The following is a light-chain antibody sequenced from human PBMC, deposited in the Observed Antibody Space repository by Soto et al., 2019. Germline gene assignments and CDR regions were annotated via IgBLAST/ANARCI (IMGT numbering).Light chain of an antibody. J-gene: IGKJ4*01. CDR1: QSVLYSSNNKNF. CDR2: WAS. CDR3: QQYYSAPLT. V-gene: IGKV4-1*01. Sequence: DIVMTQSPDSLAVSLGERATINCKSSQSVLYSSNNKNFLAWYQQKPGQPPKLLIYWASTRESRVPNRFSGSGSVTDFTLTISSLQAEDVAVYYCQQYYSAPLTFGGGTKVEI.